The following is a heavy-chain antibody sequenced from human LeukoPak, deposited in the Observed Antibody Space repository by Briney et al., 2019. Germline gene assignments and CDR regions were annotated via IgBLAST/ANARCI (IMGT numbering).Heavy chain of an antibody. V-gene: IGHV1-18*01. CDR2: ISANNGNT. CDR1: GYTFTSYD. D-gene: IGHD3-22*01. CDR3: ARLAETHYYDSSGFYRGDYYYYMDV. Sequence: GASVKVSCKASGYTFTSYDFTWVRQAPGQGLEWMARISANNGNTKYAQKLQGRVTMTTDTSTSTAYMELRSLRSDDTAVYYCARLAETHYYDSSGFYRGDYYYYMDVWGKGTTVTVSS. J-gene: IGHJ6*03.